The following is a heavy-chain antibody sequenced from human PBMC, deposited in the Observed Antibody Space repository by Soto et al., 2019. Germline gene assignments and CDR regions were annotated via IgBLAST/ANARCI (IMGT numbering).Heavy chain of an antibody. CDR1: GFTFSDSF. CDR2: IXGRDGNI. V-gene: IGHV3-11*01. CDR3: AGDQGPNYMAV. J-gene: IGHJ6*03. Sequence: QVQLVESGGGLVKPGGSLRLSCAASGFTFSDSFMSWSRQTPGKGLEWLXXIXGRDGNIYYADSVRGRFTISRDNAKNSVYLQMNSLRAEDTAVYYCAGDQGPNYMAVWGKGTTVTVS.